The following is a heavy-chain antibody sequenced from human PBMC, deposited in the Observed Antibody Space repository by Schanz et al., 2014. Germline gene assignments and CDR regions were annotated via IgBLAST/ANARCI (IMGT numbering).Heavy chain of an antibody. V-gene: IGHV3-23*01. CDR2: ISGSGGST. CDR1: GFTFSSYT. Sequence: EVQLLESGGGLVRPGGSLRLSCAASGFTFSSYTMNWVRQAPGKGLEWVSAISGSGGSTVYADSVKGRFTISRDNSNNTVYLQMNTLRAEDTAVYYCARDGDFDYWGQGTLVTVSS. J-gene: IGHJ4*02. CDR3: ARDGDFDY.